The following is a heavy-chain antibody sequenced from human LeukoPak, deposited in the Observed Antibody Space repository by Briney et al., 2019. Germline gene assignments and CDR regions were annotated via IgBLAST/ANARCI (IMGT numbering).Heavy chain of an antibody. CDR2: IYTSGST. CDR1: GGSISSYY. CDR3: VRIEPGYCSSTSCYRDWYFDL. V-gene: IGHV4-4*07. D-gene: IGHD2-2*01. Sequence: SETLSLTCTVSGGSISSYYWSWIRQPAGKGLEWIGRIYTSGSTNYNPSLKSRVTMSVDTSKNQFSLKLSSVTAADTAVYYCVRIEPGYCSSTSCYRDWYFDLWGRGTLVTVSS. J-gene: IGHJ2*01.